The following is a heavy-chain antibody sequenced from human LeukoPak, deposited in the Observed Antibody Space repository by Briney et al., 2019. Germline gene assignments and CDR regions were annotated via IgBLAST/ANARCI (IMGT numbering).Heavy chain of an antibody. Sequence: GASVKVSCKASGYSLTSYGIGWVRPAPGQGLEWLGWISTYNGNTNYAQKFQGRVTMTTDTSTSTGYMELRSLRSDDTAVYYCARAVPTAAGGYYMDVWGKGTTVTVSS. CDR1: GYSLTSYG. D-gene: IGHD2-2*01. J-gene: IGHJ6*03. CDR3: ARAVPTAAGGYYMDV. V-gene: IGHV1-18*01. CDR2: ISTYNGNT.